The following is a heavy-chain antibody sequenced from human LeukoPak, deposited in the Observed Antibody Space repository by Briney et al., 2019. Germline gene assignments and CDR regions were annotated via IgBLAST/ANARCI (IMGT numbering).Heavy chain of an antibody. CDR3: AKSWFGDSYGMDV. CDR1: GFTFSDYY. V-gene: IGHV3-11*06. Sequence: PGGSLRLSCAASGFTFSDYYMSWVRQAPGKGLEWVSYISSSISYTNYADSVKGRFTISRDNTKNSLYLQMNSLRAEDTAVYYCAKSWFGDSYGMDVWGKGTTVTVSS. D-gene: IGHD3-10*01. J-gene: IGHJ6*04. CDR2: ISSSISYT.